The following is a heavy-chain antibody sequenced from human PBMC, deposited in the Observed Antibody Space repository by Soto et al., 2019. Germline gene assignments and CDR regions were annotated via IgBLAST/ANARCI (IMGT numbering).Heavy chain of an antibody. D-gene: IGHD6-13*01. Sequence: EVQLLESGGGLVQPGGSLSLSCAASGFTFTDYGMNWVRQAPGKGLEWVSGISPSGDKPYYGASVHGRFTISRDNYKNTLNLQIDSLRVEDTAVYYCARNHRPDEDAAPGYWGQWTLVTVSS. CDR3: ARNHRPDEDAAPGY. J-gene: IGHJ1*01. CDR1: GFTFTDYG. CDR2: ISPSGDKP. V-gene: IGHV3-23*01.